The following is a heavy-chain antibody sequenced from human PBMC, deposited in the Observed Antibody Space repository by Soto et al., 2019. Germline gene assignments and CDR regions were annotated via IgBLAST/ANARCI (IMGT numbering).Heavy chain of an antibody. D-gene: IGHD6-13*01. Sequence: PGGSLRLSCAASRFPFINYAMSWVRQAPGKGLEWVSGIGGSGVTTYYADSVKGRFTISRDNSKSMLYLQMNSLRAEDTAVYYCAKGIGSGWYGFDSWGQGTRSPSPQ. CDR3: AKGIGSGWYGFDS. CDR2: IGGSGVTT. CDR1: RFPFINYA. V-gene: IGHV3-23*01. J-gene: IGHJ4*02.